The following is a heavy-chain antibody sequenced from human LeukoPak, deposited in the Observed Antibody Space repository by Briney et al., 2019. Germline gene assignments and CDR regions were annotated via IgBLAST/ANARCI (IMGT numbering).Heavy chain of an antibody. CDR1: GGSISSGGYY. D-gene: IGHD4-17*01. V-gene: IGHV4-31*03. J-gene: IGHJ4*02. CDR3: ARKTTVTQIDY. Sequence: SQTLSLTCTVSGGSISSGGYYWSWIRQHPGKGLEWIGYIYSSGSTYYNPSLKSRVTISVDTSKNQFSLRLSSVTAADTAVYYCARKTTVTQIDYWGQGTLVTVSS. CDR2: IYSSGST.